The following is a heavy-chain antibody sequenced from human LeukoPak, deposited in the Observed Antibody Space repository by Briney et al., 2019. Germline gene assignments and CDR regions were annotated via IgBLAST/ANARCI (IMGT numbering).Heavy chain of an antibody. CDR2: INPNSGGT. CDR3: ARGASLDDSSGDDY. J-gene: IGHJ4*02. V-gene: IGHV1-2*02. Sequence: ASVKVSCKASGYTFTGYYMHWVRQAPGQGLEWMGWINPNSGGTNYAQKFQGRVTMTRDTSISTAYMELSRLRSDDTAVYYCARGASLDDSSGDDYWGQGTLVTVSS. D-gene: IGHD3-22*01. CDR1: GYTFTGYY.